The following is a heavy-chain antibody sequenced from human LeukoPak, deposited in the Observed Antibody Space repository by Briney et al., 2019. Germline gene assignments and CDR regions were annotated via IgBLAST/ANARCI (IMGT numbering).Heavy chain of an antibody. V-gene: IGHV4-59*01. D-gene: IGHD7-27*01. Sequence: SETLSLTCTVSGGSISSYYWSWIRQPPGKGLEWIGYIYYSGSTNYNPSLKSRVTISVDTSKNQFSLKLSSVTAADTAVYYCARAELGSTDYWGQGTLVTVSS. CDR2: IYYSGST. J-gene: IGHJ4*02. CDR1: GGSISSYY. CDR3: ARAELGSTDY.